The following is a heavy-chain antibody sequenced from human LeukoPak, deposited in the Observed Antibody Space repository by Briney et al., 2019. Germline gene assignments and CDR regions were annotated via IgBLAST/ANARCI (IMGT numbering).Heavy chain of an antibody. J-gene: IGHJ4*02. CDR3: ASGRGSYSPDY. D-gene: IGHD1-26*01. CDR2: LSSSGNA. CDR1: GFSFSDYE. Sequence: PGGSLRLSCAASGFSFSDYEMNWVRQAPGKGLEWVSYLSSSGNAYYADSVKGRFTISRDNSKNSLYLQMTSLRADDTAVYYCASGRGSYSPDYWGQGTLVTVSS. V-gene: IGHV3-48*03.